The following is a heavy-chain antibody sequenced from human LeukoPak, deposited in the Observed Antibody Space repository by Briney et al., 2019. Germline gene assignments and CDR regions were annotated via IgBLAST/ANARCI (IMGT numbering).Heavy chain of an antibody. Sequence: GGSLRHSCAASGFTFSSYVMHWVRQAPGKELEWVAVISYDGSNKHYADSVKGRFTISRDNSKNTLYLQMNSLRAEDTAAYYCAKLGIAAAGTSFAFDIWGQGTMVTVSS. V-gene: IGHV3-30*18. CDR1: GFTFSSYV. CDR3: AKLGIAAAGTSFAFDI. D-gene: IGHD6-13*01. CDR2: ISYDGSNK. J-gene: IGHJ3*02.